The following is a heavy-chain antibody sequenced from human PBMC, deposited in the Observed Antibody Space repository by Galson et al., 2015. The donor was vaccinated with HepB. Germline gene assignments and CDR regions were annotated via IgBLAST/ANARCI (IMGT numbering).Heavy chain of an antibody. Sequence: QSGAEVKKPGESLKVSCKVSGYTLTELSMHWVRQAPGKGLEWMGGFDPEDGETIYAQKFQGRVTMTEDTSTDTAYMELSSLRSEDTAVYYCATGGIYIGYSSSWYRYFDLWGRGTLVTVSS. D-gene: IGHD6-13*01. CDR3: ATGGIYIGYSSSWYRYFDL. V-gene: IGHV1-24*01. J-gene: IGHJ2*01. CDR1: GYTLTELS. CDR2: FDPEDGET.